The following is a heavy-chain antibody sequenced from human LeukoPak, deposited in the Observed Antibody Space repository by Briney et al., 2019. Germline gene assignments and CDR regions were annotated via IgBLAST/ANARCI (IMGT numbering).Heavy chain of an antibody. CDR2: IYYSGST. CDR1: GGSISSGGYY. CDR3: ARRRSEGSSWFDP. D-gene: IGHD6-6*01. Sequence: SETLSLTCTVSGGSISSGGYYWSWIRQHPGKGLEWIGYIYYSGSTYYNPSLKSRVTISVDTSKNQFSLKLSSVTAADTAVYYCARRRSEGSSWFDPWGQGTLVTVSS. V-gene: IGHV4-31*03. J-gene: IGHJ5*02.